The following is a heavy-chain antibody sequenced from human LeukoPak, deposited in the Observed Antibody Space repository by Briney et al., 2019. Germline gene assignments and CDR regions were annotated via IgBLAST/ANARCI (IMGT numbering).Heavy chain of an antibody. V-gene: IGHV4-39*07. Sequence: WVRQPPGKGLEWIGSIYYSGSTYYNPSLKSRVTISVDTSKNQFSLKLSSVTAADTAVYYCARGYVYFDYWGQGTLVTVSS. CDR3: ARGYVYFDY. D-gene: IGHD1-1*01. J-gene: IGHJ4*02. CDR2: IYYSGST.